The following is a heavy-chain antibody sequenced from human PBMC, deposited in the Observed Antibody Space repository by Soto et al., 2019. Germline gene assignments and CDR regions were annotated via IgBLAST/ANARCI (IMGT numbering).Heavy chain of an antibody. J-gene: IGHJ5*02. CDR1: GYTFTGYY. CDR3: ARVMRYCSGGSCHTGDAP. CDR2: INPNSGGT. V-gene: IGHV1-2*02. D-gene: IGHD2-15*01. Sequence: GAAVKVSCKASGYTFTGYYMHWVRQAPGQGLEWMGWINPNSGGTNYAQKFQGRVTMTRDTSISTAYMELSRLRSDDTAVYYCARVMRYCSGGSCHTGDAPWGQGTRVTVDS.